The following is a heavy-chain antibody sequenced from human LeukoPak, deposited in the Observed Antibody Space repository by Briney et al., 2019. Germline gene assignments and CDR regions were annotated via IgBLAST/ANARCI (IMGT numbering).Heavy chain of an antibody. V-gene: IGHV1-2*02. CDR3: AIASTKRYYFDY. D-gene: IGHD1-26*01. J-gene: IGHJ4*02. CDR2: INPNSGGT. CDR1: GYTFTGYY. Sequence: VASVKVSCKASGYTFTGYYMHWVRQAPGQGLEWMGWINPNSGGTNYAQKFQGRVTMTRDTSISTAYMELSRLRSDDTAVYYCAIASTKRYYFDYWGQGTLVTVSS.